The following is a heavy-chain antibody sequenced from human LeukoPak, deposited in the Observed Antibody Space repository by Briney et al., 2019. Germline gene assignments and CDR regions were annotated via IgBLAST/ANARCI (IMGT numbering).Heavy chain of an antibody. CDR3: ARPVEMATSPFDY. Sequence: GESLKISCKGSGYRFADYWIAWVRQVPGQGLEWMGIIYPDDSDTRYSPSFLGQVTISADKSISTAYLQWSSLKASDTAMYYCARPVEMATSPFDYWGQGTLSPSPQ. V-gene: IGHV5-51*01. CDR1: GYRFADYW. J-gene: IGHJ4*02. CDR2: IYPDDSDT. D-gene: IGHD5-24*01.